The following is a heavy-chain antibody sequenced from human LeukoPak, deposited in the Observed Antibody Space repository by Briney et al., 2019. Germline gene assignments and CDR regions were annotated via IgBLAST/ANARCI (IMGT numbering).Heavy chain of an antibody. J-gene: IGHJ4*02. D-gene: IGHD5-18*01. CDR2: IYSDGTT. CDR3: AREPGYSYGAFDY. Sequence: PGGSLRLSCAASGFTVSSNYMTWVRQAPGKGLEGVSVIYSDGTTYYADSVKGRFTISRDTSKNTMYLQMSSLRADDTAVYYCAREPGYSYGAFDYWGQGALVTVSS. CDR1: GFTVSSNY. V-gene: IGHV3-53*01.